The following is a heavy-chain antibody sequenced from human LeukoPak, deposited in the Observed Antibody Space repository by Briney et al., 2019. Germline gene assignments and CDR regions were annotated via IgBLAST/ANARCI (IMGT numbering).Heavy chain of an antibody. V-gene: IGHV3-7*01. Sequence: EGSLRLSCAASGFTFSAFWMSWVRQAPGKGLEWVANIKQDGSEIYYVDSVKGRFTVSRDNARNSLYLQTNSLRAEDTAVYYCARLWGDVTIFDYWGQGTLVTVSS. CDR1: GFTFSAFW. J-gene: IGHJ4*02. D-gene: IGHD3-3*01. CDR3: ARLWGDVTIFDY. CDR2: IKQDGSEI.